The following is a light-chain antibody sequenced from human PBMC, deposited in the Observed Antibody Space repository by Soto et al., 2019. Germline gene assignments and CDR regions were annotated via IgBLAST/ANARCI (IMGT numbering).Light chain of an antibody. CDR1: QSISRNF. J-gene: IGKJ4*01. V-gene: IGKV3-20*01. CDR2: GAS. CDR3: QQYVAAPRT. Sequence: EIVLTQSPGTLSLSPGERATLSCRASQSISRNFLAWHQQKPGQPPRLLMYGASRRATGIPDRFSGSGSGTDFTLTITKLEPEDFAVYFCQQYVAAPRTFGRGTKVEI.